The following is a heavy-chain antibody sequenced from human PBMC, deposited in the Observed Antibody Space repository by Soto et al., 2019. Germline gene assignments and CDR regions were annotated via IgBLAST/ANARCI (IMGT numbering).Heavy chain of an antibody. CDR3: TRDGNVRDCGGGSCYYYY. CDR1: GLGFSTYS. D-gene: IGHD2-21*01. J-gene: IGHJ4*03. Sequence: EVQLVESGGGLVKPGGSLRLSCAASGLGFSTYSLNWVRQAPGKGLEWVSSIRTSPSHIYYADSVRGRFTISRDDAKNSLYRQMNSLRVEDTAVYYCTRDGNVRDCGGGSCYYYYWGQGTLVTVSS. CDR2: IRTSPSHI. V-gene: IGHV3-21*01.